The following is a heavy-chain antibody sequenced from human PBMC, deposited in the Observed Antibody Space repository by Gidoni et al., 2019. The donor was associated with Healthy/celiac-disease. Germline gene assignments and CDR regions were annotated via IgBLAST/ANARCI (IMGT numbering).Heavy chain of an antibody. V-gene: IGHV1-24*01. D-gene: IGHD3-9*01. CDR1: GYTLTDLS. CDR3: ATGYGDILTGYSLRAFDI. Sequence: QVQLVQSGAEVKKPGASVKVSCKVSGYTLTDLSMHWVRQAPGKGLEWMGGCDPEYGETIYAQKFQGRVTMTEDTSTDTAYMELSSLRSEDTAVYYCATGYGDILTGYSLRAFDIWGQGTMVTVSS. J-gene: IGHJ3*02. CDR2: CDPEYGET.